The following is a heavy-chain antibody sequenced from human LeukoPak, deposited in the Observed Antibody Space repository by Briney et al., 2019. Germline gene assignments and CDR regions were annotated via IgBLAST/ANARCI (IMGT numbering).Heavy chain of an antibody. J-gene: IGHJ3*02. Sequence: PGGSLRLSCAASGFTFSSFEMNWVRQTPGKGLEWVSYISRSGRTTYYAPSVKGRFTISRDNAQSSLYLQMDSLRAEDTAVYYCARCFDIWGRGTMVTVSS. CDR1: GFTFSSFE. V-gene: IGHV3-48*03. CDR2: ISRSGRTT. CDR3: ARCFDI.